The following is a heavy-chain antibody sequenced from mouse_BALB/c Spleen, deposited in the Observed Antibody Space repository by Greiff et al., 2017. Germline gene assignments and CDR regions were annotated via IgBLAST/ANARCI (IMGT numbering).Heavy chain of an antibody. Sequence: QGQLKESGAELVRPGTSVKISCKASGYTFTNYWLGWVKQRPGHGLEWIGDIYPGGGYTNYNEKFKGKATLTADTSSSTAYMQLSSLTSEDSAVYFCAREEVRRDYAMDYWGQGTSVTVSS. CDR3: AREEVRRDYAMDY. CDR2: IYPGGGYT. J-gene: IGHJ4*01. CDR1: GYTFTNYW. D-gene: IGHD2-14*01. V-gene: IGHV1-63*02.